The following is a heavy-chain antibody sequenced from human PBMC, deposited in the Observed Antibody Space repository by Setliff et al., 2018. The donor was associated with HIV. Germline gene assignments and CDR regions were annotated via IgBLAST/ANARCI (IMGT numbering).Heavy chain of an antibody. Sequence: SETLSLTCTVSGGSISSYYWSRIRQPPGKGLEWIGSIYYSGSTYYNPSLKSRVTISVDTSKNQFSLKLSSVTAADTAVYYCARLSTTSRDFDSWGQGTLVTVSS. CDR1: GGSISSYY. J-gene: IGHJ4*02. V-gene: IGHV4-59*08. CDR3: ARLSTTSRDFDS. CDR2: IYYSGST. D-gene: IGHD2-2*01.